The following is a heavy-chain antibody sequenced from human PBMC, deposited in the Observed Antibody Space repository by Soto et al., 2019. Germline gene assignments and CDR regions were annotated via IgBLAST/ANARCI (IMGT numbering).Heavy chain of an antibody. CDR2: INAGNGNT. CDR1: GYTFTSYA. J-gene: IGHJ4*02. CDR3: ARSEEWLLSNYPDY. Sequence: ASVKVSCKASGYTFTSYAMHWLRQAPGQRLEWMGWINAGNGNTKYSQKFQGRVTITRDTSASTAYMELSSLRSEDTAVYYCARSEEWLLSNYPDYWGQGTLVTVSS. V-gene: IGHV1-3*01. D-gene: IGHD3-3*01.